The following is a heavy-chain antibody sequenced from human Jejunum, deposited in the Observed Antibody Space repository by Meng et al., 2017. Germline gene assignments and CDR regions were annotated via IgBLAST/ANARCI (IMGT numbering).Heavy chain of an antibody. J-gene: IGHJ4*02. CDR3: ARGGIADRLST. D-gene: IGHD6-6*01. CDR1: GAPFSGYY. CDR2: INDSGTT. V-gene: IGHV4-34*01. Sequence: GSLRLSCAVSGAPFSGYYWTWIRQPPGKGPEWIGEINDSGTTSYDPSLKSRATISLETSKNHFSLTLTSVTAADTGVYYCARGGIADRLSTWGLGTLVTVSS.